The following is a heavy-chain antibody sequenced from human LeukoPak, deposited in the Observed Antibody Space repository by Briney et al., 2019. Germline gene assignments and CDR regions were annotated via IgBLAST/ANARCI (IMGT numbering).Heavy chain of an antibody. CDR3: ARARGYSYGYHDY. V-gene: IGHV4-34*01. J-gene: IGHJ4*02. CDR2: INHSGST. D-gene: IGHD5-18*01. CDR1: GGSFSGYY. Sequence: SETLSLTCAVYGGSFSGYYWNWIRQPPGKGLEWIGEINHSGSTNYNPSLKSRVTISVDTSKNQFSLKLSSVTAADTAVYYCARARGYSYGYHDYWGQGTLVTVSS.